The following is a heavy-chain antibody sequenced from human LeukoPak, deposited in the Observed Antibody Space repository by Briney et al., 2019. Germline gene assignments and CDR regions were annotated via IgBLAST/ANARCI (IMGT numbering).Heavy chain of an antibody. D-gene: IGHD4-17*01. CDR1: GYTFTSYY. CDR2: INPSGGST. CDR3: ARDYASNGDYAQLDAFDI. V-gene: IGHV1-46*01. Sequence: GASVKVSCKASGYTFTSYYMHWVRQAPGQGLEWMGIINPSGGSTSYAQKFQGRVTMTRDTSTSTVYMELSSLRSEDTAVYYCARDYASNGDYAQLDAFDIWGQGTMVTVSS. J-gene: IGHJ3*02.